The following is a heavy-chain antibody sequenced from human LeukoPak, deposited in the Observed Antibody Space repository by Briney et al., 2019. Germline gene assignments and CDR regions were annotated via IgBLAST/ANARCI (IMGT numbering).Heavy chain of an antibody. D-gene: IGHD3-22*01. CDR3: ARARSPSSGYLLRDHNWFDP. J-gene: IGHJ5*02. V-gene: IGHV1-69*05. CDR2: IIPIFGTA. CDR1: GGTFSSYA. Sequence: ASVKFSCKASGGTFSSYAISWVRQAPGQGLEWMGGIIPIFGTANYAQKFQGRVTITTGESTSTAYMELSSLRSEDTAVYYCARARSPSSGYLLRDHNWFDPWGQGTLVTVSS.